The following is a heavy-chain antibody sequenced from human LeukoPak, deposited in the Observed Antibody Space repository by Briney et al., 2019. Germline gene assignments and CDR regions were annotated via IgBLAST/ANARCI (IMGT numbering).Heavy chain of an antibody. CDR2: IYYSGST. Sequence: SETLSLTCTVSGGSISSYYWSWIRQPPGKGLEWIGYIYYSGSTNYNPSLKSRVTISVDTSKNQFSLKLSSVTAADTAVYYCARDSGRNHYYDSSGYYSWGQGTLVTVSS. CDR3: ARDSGRNHYYDSSGYYS. CDR1: GGSISSYY. V-gene: IGHV4-59*01. D-gene: IGHD3-22*01. J-gene: IGHJ4*02.